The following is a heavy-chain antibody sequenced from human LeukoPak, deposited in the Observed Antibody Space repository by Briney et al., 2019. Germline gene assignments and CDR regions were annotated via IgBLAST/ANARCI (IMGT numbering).Heavy chain of an antibody. CDR3: ASRYSSSSFDY. D-gene: IGHD6-13*01. CDR2: IYYSGST. J-gene: IGHJ4*02. Sequence: SETLSLTCTVSGGSISSSSYYWGWIRQPPGKGLEWIGSIYYSGSTYYNPSLKSRVTISVDTSKNQFSLKLSSVTAADTAVYYCASRYSSSSFDYWGQGTLVTVSS. V-gene: IGHV4-39*01. CDR1: GGSISSSSYY.